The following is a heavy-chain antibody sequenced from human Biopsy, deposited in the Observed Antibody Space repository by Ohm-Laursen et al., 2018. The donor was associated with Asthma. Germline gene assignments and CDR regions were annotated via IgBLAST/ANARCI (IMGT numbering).Heavy chain of an antibody. CDR1: GGTFNNYA. CDR3: AKARCYYYYCDMEV. J-gene: IGHJ6*02. V-gene: IGHV1-69*01. Sequence: SSVRVSCKPSGGTFNNYAINWVRQAPGQGLEWMGGISPIFGSTAYAQKFQGRVTITADVFTSTVYMELSGLRSEDTAVLYCAKARCYYYYCDMEVWGPGTAITVSS. CDR2: ISPIFGST.